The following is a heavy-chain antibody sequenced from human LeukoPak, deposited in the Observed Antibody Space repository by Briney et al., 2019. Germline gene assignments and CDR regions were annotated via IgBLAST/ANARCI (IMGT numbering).Heavy chain of an antibody. D-gene: IGHD3-22*01. Sequence: ASVKVSCKVSGYTLTELPMHWVRQAPGKGLEWMGGFDPEDGETIYAQKFQGRVTMTEDTSTDTAYMELSSLRSEDTAVYYCATVLTYYYDSSGYGPFDYWGQGTLVTVSS. CDR1: GYTLTELP. V-gene: IGHV1-24*01. J-gene: IGHJ4*02. CDR3: ATVLTYYYDSSGYGPFDY. CDR2: FDPEDGET.